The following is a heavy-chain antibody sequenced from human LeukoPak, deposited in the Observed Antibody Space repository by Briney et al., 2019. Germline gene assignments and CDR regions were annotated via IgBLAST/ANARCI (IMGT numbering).Heavy chain of an antibody. V-gene: IGHV1-2*02. Sequence: GASVKVSCKASGYTFTGYYMHWVRQAPRQGLEWMGWINPNSGGTNSAQKFQGRVTMTRDTSISTAYMELSRLRSDDTAVYYCARGRWYSGSYSLNYWGQGTLVTVSS. J-gene: IGHJ4*02. D-gene: IGHD1-26*01. CDR2: INPNSGGT. CDR1: GYTFTGYY. CDR3: ARGRWYSGSYSLNY.